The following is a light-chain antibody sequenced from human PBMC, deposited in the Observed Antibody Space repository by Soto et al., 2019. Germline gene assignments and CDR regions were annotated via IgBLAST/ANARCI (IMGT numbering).Light chain of an antibody. V-gene: IGLV2-14*01. CDR3: SSYTSSSTYV. CDR1: SSDVGGYKY. CDR2: DVS. Sequence: QSALTQPASVSKSPGQSITISCTGTSSDVGGYKYVSWYQQHPGKAPKLMIYDVSNRPSGVSNRFSGSKSGNTASLTISGLQAEDEADSYCSSYTSSSTYVFGPGTKVTVL. J-gene: IGLJ1*01.